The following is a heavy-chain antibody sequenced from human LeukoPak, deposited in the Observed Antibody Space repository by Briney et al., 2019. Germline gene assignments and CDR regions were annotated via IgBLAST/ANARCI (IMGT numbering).Heavy chain of an antibody. CDR1: GFTFSSYG. J-gene: IGHJ4*02. D-gene: IGHD2-8*01. V-gene: IGHV4-34*01. CDR3: ARKVYAASLDY. Sequence: LRLSCAASGFTFSSYGMHWVRQPPGKGLEWIGEINHSGSTNYNPSLKSRVTISVDTSKNQFSLKLSSVTAADTAVYYCARKVYAASLDYWGQGTLVTVSS. CDR2: INHSGST.